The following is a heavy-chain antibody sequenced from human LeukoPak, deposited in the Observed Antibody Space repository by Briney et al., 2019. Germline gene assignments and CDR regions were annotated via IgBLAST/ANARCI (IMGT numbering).Heavy chain of an antibody. CDR1: GYTFTSYG. CDR2: ISAYNGNT. Sequence: ASVKVSCKASGYTFTSYGISWVRQAPGQGLEWMGWISAYNGNTDYAQKLQGRVTMTTDTSTSTAYMELRSLRSEDTAVYYCARSSYDYVWGSYRYKWFDPWGQGTLVTVSS. D-gene: IGHD3-16*02. CDR3: ARSSYDYVWGSYRYKWFDP. V-gene: IGHV1-18*01. J-gene: IGHJ5*02.